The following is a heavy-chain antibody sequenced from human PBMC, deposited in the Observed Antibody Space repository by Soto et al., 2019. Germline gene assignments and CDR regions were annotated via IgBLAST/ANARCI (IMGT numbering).Heavy chain of an antibody. CDR3: ATSEGRDGYSFDY. D-gene: IGHD5-12*01. J-gene: IGHJ4*02. CDR1: VGTFSSYA. V-gene: IGHV1-69*01. Sequence: ASVNVSCEASVGTFSSYAISWVRQAPGQGLELMGGIIPMFGTPHYAEKFQDRVTITADESTGTAYLELSSLTSEDTAVYYCATSEGRDGYSFDYWGPGPLVTVSS. CDR2: IIPMFGTP.